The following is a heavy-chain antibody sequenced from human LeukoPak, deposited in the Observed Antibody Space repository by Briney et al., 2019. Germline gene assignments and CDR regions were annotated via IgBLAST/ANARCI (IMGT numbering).Heavy chain of an antibody. D-gene: IGHD3-3*01. CDR3: ARVVYYDFWSGYYFYGYYYYGMDV. CDR2: MNPNSGNT. Sequence: ASVKVSCKASGYTFTSYDINWVRQATGQGLEWMGWMNPNSGNTGYAQKFQGRVTMTRNTSISTACMELSSLRSEDTAVYYCARVVYYDFWSGYYFYGYYYYGMDVWGQGTTVTVSS. J-gene: IGHJ6*02. V-gene: IGHV1-8*01. CDR1: GYTFTSYD.